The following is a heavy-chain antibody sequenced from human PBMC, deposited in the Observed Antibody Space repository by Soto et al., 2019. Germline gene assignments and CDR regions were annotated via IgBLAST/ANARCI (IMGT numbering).Heavy chain of an antibody. V-gene: IGHV4-31*03. CDR1: GGSISSGDYY. D-gene: IGHD3-3*01. CDR2: IYYSGST. Sequence: QVQLQESGPGLVKPSQTLSLTCTVSGGSISSGDYYWSWIRQHPGKGLEWIGYIYYSGSTYYNPSLKSRVXISVDTSKNQFSLKLSSVTAADTAVYSCARWWSGSRQGFDPWGQGTLVTVSS. CDR3: ARWWSGSRQGFDP. J-gene: IGHJ5*02.